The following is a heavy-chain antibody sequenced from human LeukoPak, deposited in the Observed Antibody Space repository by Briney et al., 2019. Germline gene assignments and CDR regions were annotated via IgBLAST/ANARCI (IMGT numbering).Heavy chain of an antibody. J-gene: IGHJ4*02. CDR1: GGTFSSYA. CDR3: ARDGVGATQFDY. V-gene: IGHV1-69*05. D-gene: IGHD1-26*01. CDR2: IIPIFGTA. Sequence: SVKVSCRASGGTFSSYAISWVRQAPGQGLEWMGRIIPIFGTANYAQKFQGRVTITTDESTSTAYMELSSLRSEDTAVYYCARDGVGATQFDYWGQGTLVTVSS.